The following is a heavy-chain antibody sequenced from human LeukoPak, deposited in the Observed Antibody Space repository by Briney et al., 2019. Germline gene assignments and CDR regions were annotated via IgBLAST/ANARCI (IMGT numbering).Heavy chain of an antibody. CDR2: IYYTGST. Sequence: PSETLSLTCTVSGGSISGYYWTWIRQPPGKGLEWIGYIYYTGSTNYNPSLESRVTISVDTSKNQFSLRLSSVTAADTAVYYCARLRGNYFPDYWGQGTLVTASS. J-gene: IGHJ4*02. CDR3: ARLRGNYFPDY. V-gene: IGHV4-59*01. D-gene: IGHD4-11*01. CDR1: GGSISGYY.